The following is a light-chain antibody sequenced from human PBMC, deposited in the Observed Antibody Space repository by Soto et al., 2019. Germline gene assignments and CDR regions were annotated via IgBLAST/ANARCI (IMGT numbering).Light chain of an antibody. Sequence: DIQMTQSPSSLSASVGDRVTITCQASQDISNYLNWYQQKPGKAPKLLIYDASNLETGVPSRFSGSGSGTDFTFTISSLQPEDFATYYCQQTTSFPLTFGGGTKVEIK. CDR2: DAS. J-gene: IGKJ4*01. CDR1: QDISNY. V-gene: IGKV1-33*01. CDR3: QQTTSFPLT.